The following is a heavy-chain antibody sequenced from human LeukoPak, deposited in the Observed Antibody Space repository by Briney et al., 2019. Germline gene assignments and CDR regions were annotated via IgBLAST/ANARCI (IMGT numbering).Heavy chain of an antibody. Sequence: PGGSLRLSCAASGFTFSSYAMSWVRQAPGKGLEWVSAISGSGGSTYYADSVKGRFTISRDNSKNTLYLQMNSLRAEDTAVYYCAKDPAYGCSSTSCYESLLDYWGQGTLVTVSS. V-gene: IGHV3-23*01. CDR2: ISGSGGST. CDR1: GFTFSSYA. CDR3: AKDPAYGCSSTSCYESLLDY. J-gene: IGHJ4*02. D-gene: IGHD2-2*01.